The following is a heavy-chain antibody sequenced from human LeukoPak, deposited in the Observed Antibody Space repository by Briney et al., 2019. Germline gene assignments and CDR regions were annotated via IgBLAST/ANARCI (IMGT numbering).Heavy chain of an antibody. J-gene: IGHJ4*02. D-gene: IGHD3-10*01. CDR3: AREGMVRGVIIY. Sequence: GGSLRLSCAASKFTFSSYSMNWVRQAPGKGLEWVSSISSSSTYIYYADSVEGRFTISRDNAKNSLYLQMNSLRAEDTAVYYCAREGMVRGVIIYWGQGTLVTVSS. CDR1: KFTFSSYS. CDR2: ISSSSTYI. V-gene: IGHV3-21*01.